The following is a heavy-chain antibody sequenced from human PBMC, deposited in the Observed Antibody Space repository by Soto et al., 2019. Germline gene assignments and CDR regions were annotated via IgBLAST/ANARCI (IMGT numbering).Heavy chain of an antibody. CDR2: ISAFNGKT. J-gene: IGHJ4*01. V-gene: IGHV1-18*01. Sequence: QIQLVQSGAEVKKPGASVKVSCKASGYTFNIDGINWVRQAPGQGLEWMGWISAFNGKTNYAQNVQGRVTMTTDTSTSTAYVELRSLRSDDTAVYYCARDRVPKSSGFFPFDYWGHGTLVTVSS. D-gene: IGHD3-22*01. CDR1: GYTFNIDG. CDR3: ARDRVPKSSGFFPFDY.